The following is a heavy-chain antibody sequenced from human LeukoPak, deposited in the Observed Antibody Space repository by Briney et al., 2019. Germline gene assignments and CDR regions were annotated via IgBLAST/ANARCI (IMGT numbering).Heavy chain of an antibody. J-gene: IGHJ4*02. CDR1: GFTFSSYS. V-gene: IGHV3-21*01. CDR3: ARGIVGATLHWDY. CDR2: ISSSSSYI. Sequence: GGSLRLSCAASGFTFSSYSMNWVRQAPGKGLEWVSSISSSSSYIYYADSVKGRFTIPRDNAKNSLYLQMNSLRAEDTAVYYCARGIVGATLHWDYWGQGTLVTVSS. D-gene: IGHD1-26*01.